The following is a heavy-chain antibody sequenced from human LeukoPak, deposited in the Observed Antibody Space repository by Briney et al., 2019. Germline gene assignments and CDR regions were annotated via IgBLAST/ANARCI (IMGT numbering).Heavy chain of an antibody. CDR2: IIPILGIA. Sequence: SVKVSCKASGGTFSSYAISWVRQAPGQGLEWMGRIIPILGIANYAQKFQGRVTITADKSTSTAYMELRSLRSDDTAVYYCARTLHIVVVTAIRDWFDPWGQGTLVTVSS. CDR1: GGTFSSYA. J-gene: IGHJ5*02. D-gene: IGHD2-21*02. CDR3: ARTLHIVVVTAIRDWFDP. V-gene: IGHV1-69*04.